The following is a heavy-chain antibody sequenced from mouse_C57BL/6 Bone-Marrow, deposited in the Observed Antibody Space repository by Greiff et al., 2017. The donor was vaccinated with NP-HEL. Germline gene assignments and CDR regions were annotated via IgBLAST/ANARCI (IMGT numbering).Heavy chain of an antibody. CDR3: VRGYSNYRNYFDY. CDR1: GYTFTSYW. D-gene: IGHD2-5*01. CDR2: IHPSDSDT. Sequence: VQLQQPGAELVKPGASVKVSCKASGYTFTSYWMHWVKQRPGQGLEWIGRIHPSDSDTNYNQKFKGKATLTVDKSSSTAYMQLSSLTSEDSAVYYCVRGYSNYRNYFDYWGQGTTLTVSS. V-gene: IGHV1-74*01. J-gene: IGHJ2*01.